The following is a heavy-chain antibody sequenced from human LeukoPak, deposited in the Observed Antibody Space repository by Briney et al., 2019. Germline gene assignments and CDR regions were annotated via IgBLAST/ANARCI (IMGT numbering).Heavy chain of an antibody. J-gene: IGHJ4*02. Sequence: SETLSLTCTVSGVSISSIYWSWIRQPPGKGLEWIGYIYNGGSTNYNPSLKSRVTISVDTSKNQFSLKLTSVTAADTAVYYCATLRDGYEFDYWGQGTLVSVSS. V-gene: IGHV4-59*01. CDR3: ATLRDGYEFDY. CDR2: IYNGGST. D-gene: IGHD5-24*01. CDR1: GVSISSIY.